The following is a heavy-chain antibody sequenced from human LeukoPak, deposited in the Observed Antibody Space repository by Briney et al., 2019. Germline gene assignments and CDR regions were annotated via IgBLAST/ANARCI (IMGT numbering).Heavy chain of an antibody. CDR2: IYYSGST. CDR3: ARVRGSYRYTGGIDY. D-gene: IGHD3-16*02. J-gene: IGHJ4*02. Sequence: PSETLSLTCTVSGGSISSGDYYWSWIRQPPGKGLEWIGYIYYSGSTYYNPSLKSRVTISVDTSKNQFSLKLSSVTAADTAVYYCARVRGSYRYTGGIDYWGQGTLVTVSS. CDR1: GGSISSGDYY. V-gene: IGHV4-30-4*01.